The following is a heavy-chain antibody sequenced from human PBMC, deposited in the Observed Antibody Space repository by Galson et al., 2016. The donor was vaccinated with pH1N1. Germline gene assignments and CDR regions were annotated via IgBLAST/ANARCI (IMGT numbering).Heavy chain of an antibody. D-gene: IGHD3/OR15-3a*01. J-gene: IGHJ4*02. CDR3: ARQRPPTEDWGYYFDY. V-gene: IGHV4-39*01. CDR2: IYYGGST. Sequence: ETLSLTCTVSGGSISSSGYYWGWIRQSPGKGLEWIGSIYYGGSTYYNPSPKSRVTISVDTSKNQFSLKLSPVTAADTAVYYCARQRPPTEDWGYYFDYWGQGTLVTVSS. CDR1: GGSISSSGYY.